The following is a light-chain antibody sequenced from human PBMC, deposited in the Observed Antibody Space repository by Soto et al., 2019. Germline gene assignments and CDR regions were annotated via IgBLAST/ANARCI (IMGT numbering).Light chain of an antibody. CDR1: SSTVGGFNV. CDR3: CSYVGATTYV. CDR2: EGI. V-gene: IGLV2-23*01. Sequence: QSALAQPASASGSPGQSITIACTVTSSTVGGFNVVSWYQQHPGKAPKVIIYEGIKRPSGISNRFSGSNSGSTASLTISGLQAEDEADYYCCSYVGATTYVFGTGTKVTVL. J-gene: IGLJ1*01.